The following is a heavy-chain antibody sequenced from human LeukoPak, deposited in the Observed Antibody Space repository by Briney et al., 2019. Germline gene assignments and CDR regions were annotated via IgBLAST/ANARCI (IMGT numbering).Heavy chain of an antibody. CDR1: GGTFISYA. D-gene: IGHD3-10*01. V-gene: IGHV1-69*13. J-gene: IGHJ4*02. Sequence: SVKVSFKASGGTFISYAISWVRQAPGQGLGWMGGIIPIFGTANYAQKFQGRVTITADESTSTAYMELSSLRSEDTAVYYCARAYYGSGSPLDYWGQGTLVTVSS. CDR3: ARAYYGSGSPLDY. CDR2: IIPIFGTA.